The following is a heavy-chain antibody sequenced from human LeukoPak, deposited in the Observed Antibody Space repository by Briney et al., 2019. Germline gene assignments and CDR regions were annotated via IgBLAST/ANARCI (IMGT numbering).Heavy chain of an antibody. D-gene: IGHD6-13*01. V-gene: IGHV3-21*01. CDR1: GFTFSFYM. J-gene: IGHJ3*02. CDR3: TRGGIAAQRRDVFDI. CDR2: ISSSSSYI. Sequence: PGGSLRLSCTASGFTFSFYMMNWVRQAPGQGLEWVSSISSSSSYIYYAESVKGRFTISRDNAKNSLYLQMNSLRAEDTAVYYCTRGGIAAQRRDVFDIWGQGTMVTVSS.